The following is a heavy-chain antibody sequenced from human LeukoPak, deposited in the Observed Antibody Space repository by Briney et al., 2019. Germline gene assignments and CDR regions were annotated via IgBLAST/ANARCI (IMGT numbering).Heavy chain of an antibody. V-gene: IGHV3-21*01. CDR3: ARSSTVPNPDY. CDR2: ISSSSSYI. CDR1: GFTVSSNY. D-gene: IGHD4-17*01. J-gene: IGHJ4*02. Sequence: PGGSLRLSCAASGFTVSSNYMSWVRQAPGKGLEWVSSISSSSSYIYYADSVKGRFTISRDNAKNSLYLQMNSLRAEDTAVYYCARSSTVPNPDYWSQGTLVTVSS.